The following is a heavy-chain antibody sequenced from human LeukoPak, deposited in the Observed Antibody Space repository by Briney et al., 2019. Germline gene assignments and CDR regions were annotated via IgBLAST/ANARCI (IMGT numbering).Heavy chain of an antibody. V-gene: IGHV3-23*01. CDR2: MSGSGGTT. D-gene: IGHD5-24*01. Sequence: GGSLRLSCAASGFTFSSYAMSWVRQAPGKGLKWVSIMSGSGGTTYYARSVKGRFTISRDNSRNTLFLQMNSLRVEDTAVYYCAKALGGRDAFNLWGQGALVTVSS. J-gene: IGHJ5*02. CDR1: GFTFSSYA. CDR3: AKALGGRDAFNL.